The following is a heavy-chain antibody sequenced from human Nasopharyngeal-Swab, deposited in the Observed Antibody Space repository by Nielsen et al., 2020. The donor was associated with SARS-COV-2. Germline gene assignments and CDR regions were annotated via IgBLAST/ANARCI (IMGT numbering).Heavy chain of an antibody. CDR3: ARDHSTHHYGSGTYYYGHYYYYGIDV. CDR2: IAQSGTT. Sequence: SETLSLTCAVYGGSFSGYYWSWIRQPPGKGLEWIGEIAQSGTTYYNPSLKSRVTISVDTSKNQFSLKLSSVTAADTAVYYCARDHSTHHYGSGTYYYGHYYYYGIDVWGQGTTVTVSS. J-gene: IGHJ6*02. V-gene: IGHV4-34*01. CDR1: GGSFSGYY. D-gene: IGHD3-10*01.